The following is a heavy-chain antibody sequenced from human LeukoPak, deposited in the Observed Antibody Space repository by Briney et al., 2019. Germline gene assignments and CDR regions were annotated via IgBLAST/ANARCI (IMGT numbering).Heavy chain of an antibody. Sequence: GGSLRLSCAASGFTFSDHYMDWVRQAPGKGLEWVGRTRNKANSYTTEYAASVKGRFTISRDDSKNSLYLQMNSPKTEDTAVYYCARVATLTNVREYYFDYWGQGTLVTVSS. V-gene: IGHV3-72*01. D-gene: IGHD3-10*01. J-gene: IGHJ4*02. CDR1: GFTFSDHY. CDR3: ARVATLTNVREYYFDY. CDR2: TRNKANSYTT.